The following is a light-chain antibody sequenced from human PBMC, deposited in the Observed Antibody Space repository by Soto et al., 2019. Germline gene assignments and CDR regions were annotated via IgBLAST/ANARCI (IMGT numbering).Light chain of an antibody. CDR1: SSDVGGYNY. V-gene: IGLV2-8*01. J-gene: IGLJ3*02. CDR2: EVT. Sequence: QSALTQPPSASGSPGQSVTISCTGTSSDVGGYNYVSWYQQYRGRAPKLMNYEVTKRPSGVPDRFSGSKSGKTASLTVSGLHAEEEADCYCSSYAASNNFYFVFGGGTKVTVL. CDR3: SSYAASNNFYFV.